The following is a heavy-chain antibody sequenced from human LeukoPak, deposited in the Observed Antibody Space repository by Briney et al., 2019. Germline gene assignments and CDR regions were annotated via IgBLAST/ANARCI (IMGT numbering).Heavy chain of an antibody. J-gene: IGHJ3*02. V-gene: IGHV3-11*01. CDR1: GFTFSDYY. D-gene: IGHD3-22*01. CDR3: ARGFVTMIVVEDAFDI. Sequence: KAGGSLRLSCAASGFTFSDYYMSWIRQAPGKGLEWVSYISSSGSTIYYADSVKGRFTNSRDNAKNSLYLQMNSLRAEDTAVYYCARGFVTMIVVEDAFDIWGQGTIVSVSS. CDR2: ISSSGSTI.